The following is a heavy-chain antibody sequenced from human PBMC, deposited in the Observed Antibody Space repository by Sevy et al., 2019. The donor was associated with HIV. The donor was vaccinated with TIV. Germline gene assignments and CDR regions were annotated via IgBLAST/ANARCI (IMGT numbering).Heavy chain of an antibody. D-gene: IGHD6-19*01. Sequence: SETLSLTCTVSGGSISSGSYCWSWIRQPAGKGLEWIGRIYTSGSTNYNPSLKSRVTMSVDTSKNQFSLKLSSVTAADTAMYYCAREADQQWLVRGFYFDYWGQGTLVTVSS. CDR3: AREADQQWLVRGFYFDY. J-gene: IGHJ4*02. V-gene: IGHV4-61*02. CDR1: GGSISSGSYC. CDR2: IYTSGST.